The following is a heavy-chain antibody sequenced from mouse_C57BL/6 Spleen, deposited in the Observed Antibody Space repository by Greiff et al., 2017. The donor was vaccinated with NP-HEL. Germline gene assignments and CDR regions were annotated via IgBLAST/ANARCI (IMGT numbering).Heavy chain of an antibody. Sequence: EVKLQESGGGLVKPGGSLKLSCAASGFTFSDYGMHWVRQAPEKGLEWVAYISSGSSTIYYADTVKCRFTISRDNAKNTLFLQMTSLRSEDTAMYYCARKSQGAMDYWGQGTSVTVSS. CDR1: GFTFSDYG. CDR2: ISSGSSTI. J-gene: IGHJ4*01. V-gene: IGHV5-17*01. CDR3: ARKSQGAMDY.